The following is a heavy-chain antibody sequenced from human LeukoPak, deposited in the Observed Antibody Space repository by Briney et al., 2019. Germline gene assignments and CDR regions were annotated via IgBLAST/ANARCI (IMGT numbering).Heavy chain of an antibody. V-gene: IGHV3-11*01. D-gene: IGHD2-8*01. CDR2: ISSSGSTI. Sequence: GGSLRLSRAASGFTFSDYYMSWIRQAPGKGLEWVSYISSSGSTIYYADSVKGRFTISRDNAKNSLYLQMNSLRAEDTAVYYCARSEWQPAVFDYWGQGTLVTVSS. CDR1: GFTFSDYY. J-gene: IGHJ4*02. CDR3: ARSEWQPAVFDY.